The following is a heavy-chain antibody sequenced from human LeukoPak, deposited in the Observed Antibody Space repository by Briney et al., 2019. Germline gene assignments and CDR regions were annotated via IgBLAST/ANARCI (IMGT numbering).Heavy chain of an antibody. J-gene: IGHJ4*02. CDR2: ISGSGGST. D-gene: IGHD3-22*01. Sequence: GGSLRLSCAASGFTFSSYGMSWVRQAPGKGLEWVSAISGSGGSTYYADSVKGRFTISRDNSKNTLYLQMNSLRAEDTAVYYCAKARGYYDSSGNYDYWGQGTLVTVSS. CDR1: GFTFSSYG. V-gene: IGHV3-23*01. CDR3: AKARGYYDSSGNYDY.